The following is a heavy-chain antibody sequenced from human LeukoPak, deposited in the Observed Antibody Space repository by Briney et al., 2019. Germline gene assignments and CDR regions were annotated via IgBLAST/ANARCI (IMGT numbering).Heavy chain of an antibody. J-gene: IGHJ6*03. Sequence: SQTLSLTCTVSGGSISSGSYYWSWIRQPAGKGLEWIGRIYTSGSTNYNPSLKSRVTTSVDTSKNQFSLKLSSVTAADTAVYYCARDYPDYDFWSGYYMDVWGKGTTVTVSS. CDR3: ARDYPDYDFWSGYYMDV. D-gene: IGHD3-3*01. V-gene: IGHV4-61*02. CDR2: IYTSGST. CDR1: GGSISSGSYY.